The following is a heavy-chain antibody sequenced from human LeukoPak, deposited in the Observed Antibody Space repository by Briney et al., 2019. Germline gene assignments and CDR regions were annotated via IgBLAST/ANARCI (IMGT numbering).Heavy chain of an antibody. CDR2: ISSSGSTI. J-gene: IGHJ5*02. D-gene: IGHD2-15*01. CDR1: GFTFSSYE. Sequence: GGSLRLSCAASGFTFSSYEMNWVRQAPGGGLEWVSYISSSGSTIYYADSVKGRFTISRDNDKNSLYLQMNSLRAEDTAVYYCARDRDYSFDPWGQGTLVTVSS. CDR3: ARDRDYSFDP. V-gene: IGHV3-48*03.